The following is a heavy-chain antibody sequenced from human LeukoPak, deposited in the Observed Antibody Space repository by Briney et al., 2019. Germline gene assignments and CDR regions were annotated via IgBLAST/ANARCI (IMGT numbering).Heavy chain of an antibody. Sequence: PSETLSLTCTVSGGSISSYYWSWIRQPPGKGLEWVGHIYYLGSTNYNPSLKSRVTISIDTSKNYFSLKLNSVIAADTAVYYCARDRPGSYWYFDLWGRGTLVTVSS. J-gene: IGHJ2*01. CDR3: ARDRPGSYWYFDL. V-gene: IGHV4-59*01. D-gene: IGHD3-10*01. CDR1: GGSISSYY. CDR2: IYYLGST.